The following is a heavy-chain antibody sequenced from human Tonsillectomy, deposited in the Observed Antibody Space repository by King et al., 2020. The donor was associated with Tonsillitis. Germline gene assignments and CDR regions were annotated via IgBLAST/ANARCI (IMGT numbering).Heavy chain of an antibody. CDR1: GYTFNGYY. Sequence: VQLVESGAEMKKPGASVKVSCKASGYTFNGYYMHWVRQAPGQGLEWMGWINPNSGGTNYAQEFQGRVTMTRDTSISTAYMELSMLRSDDTAVYYCARAKRQWLGRGKYYFDYWGQGTLVTVSS. V-gene: IGHV1-2*02. CDR3: ARAKRQWLGRGKYYFDY. J-gene: IGHJ4*02. CDR2: INPNSGGT. D-gene: IGHD6-19*01.